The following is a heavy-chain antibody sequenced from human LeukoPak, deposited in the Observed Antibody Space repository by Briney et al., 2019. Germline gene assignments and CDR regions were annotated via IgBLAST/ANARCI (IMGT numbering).Heavy chain of an antibody. CDR3: ARHGRDGYKLYYYYYMDV. J-gene: IGHJ6*03. Sequence: PSETLSLTCTVSGYSISSGYYWGWIRQPPGKGLEWIGSIYYSGSTYYNPSLKSRVTISVDTSKNQLSLKLSSVTAADTAVYCCARHGRDGYKLYYYYYMDVWGKGTTVTISS. CDR1: GYSISSGYY. D-gene: IGHD5-24*01. CDR2: IYYSGST. V-gene: IGHV4-38-2*02.